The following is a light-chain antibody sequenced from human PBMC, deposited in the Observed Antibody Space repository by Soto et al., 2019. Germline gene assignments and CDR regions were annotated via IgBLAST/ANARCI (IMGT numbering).Light chain of an antibody. CDR2: END. CDR1: SSNIGNYY. Sequence: QSALTQPPSVSAAPGQKVTMSCSGGSSNIGNYYVSWHQQLPGTAPKLLIYENDKRPSGIPDRFSGSKSGTSATLGITGFKTGDEADYYGGTGNSSMSIFVFGTGPKAPVL. CDR3: GTGNSSMSIFV. J-gene: IGLJ1*01. V-gene: IGLV1-51*02.